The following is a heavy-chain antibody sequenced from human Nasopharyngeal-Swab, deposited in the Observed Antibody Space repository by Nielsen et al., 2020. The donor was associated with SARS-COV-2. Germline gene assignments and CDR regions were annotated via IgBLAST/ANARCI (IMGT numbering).Heavy chain of an antibody. CDR1: GYTFTSYG. D-gene: IGHD6-13*01. CDR2: ISAYNGNT. CDR3: AREELVHWYFDL. Sequence: ASVKVSGKASGYTFTSYGISWVRQAPGQGLEWMGWISAYNGNTNYAQKLQGRVTMTTDTSTSTAYMELRSLRSDDTAVYYCAREELVHWYFDLWGRGTLVTVSS. J-gene: IGHJ2*01. V-gene: IGHV1-18*04.